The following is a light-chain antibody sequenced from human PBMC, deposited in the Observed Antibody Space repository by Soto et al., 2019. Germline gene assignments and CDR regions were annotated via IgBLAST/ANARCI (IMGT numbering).Light chain of an antibody. CDR2: EVS. V-gene: IGKV2D-29*01. CDR1: QSLLHSDGKTY. Sequence: DIVMTQTPLSLSVTPGQPASISCKSSQSLLHSDGKTYLYWYLQKPGQPPQLLIYEVSNRFSGVEGRLSGSGSGIDFLLIISRVEAGDGGVYFFMQTILPPPTLGGGNKVEIK. J-gene: IGKJ4*01. CDR3: MQTILPPPT.